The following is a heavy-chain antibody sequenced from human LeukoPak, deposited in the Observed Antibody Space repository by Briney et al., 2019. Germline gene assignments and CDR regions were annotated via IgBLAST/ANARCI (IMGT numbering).Heavy chain of an antibody. CDR1: GFTFSSYW. V-gene: IGHV3-7*01. J-gene: IGHJ4*02. CDR2: IKQDGSEK. D-gene: IGHD6-13*01. Sequence: GGSLRLSCAASGFTFSSYWMDWVRQAPGKGLEWVANIKQDGSEKYYVDSVKGRFTISRDNAQNSLYLQMNSLRAEDTAIYYCAGGVWPRSNYWGQGTLVTVSS. CDR3: AGGVWPRSNY.